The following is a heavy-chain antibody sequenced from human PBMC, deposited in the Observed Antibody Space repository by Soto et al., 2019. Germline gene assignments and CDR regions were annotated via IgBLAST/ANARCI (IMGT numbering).Heavy chain of an antibody. V-gene: IGHV1-69*13. CDR2: IIPIFGTA. Sequence: SVKVSCKASGGTFSSYAISWVRQAPGQGLEWMGGIIPIFGTANYAQKFQGRVTITADESTSTAYMELSSLRSEDTAVYYCARGVGYSGSYYGSYYYGMDVWGQGXTVTVYS. D-gene: IGHD1-26*01. J-gene: IGHJ6*02. CDR1: GGTFSSYA. CDR3: ARGVGYSGSYYGSYYYGMDV.